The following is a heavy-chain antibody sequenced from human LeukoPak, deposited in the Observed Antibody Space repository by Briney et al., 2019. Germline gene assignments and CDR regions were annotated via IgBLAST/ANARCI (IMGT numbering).Heavy chain of an antibody. D-gene: IGHD6-13*01. CDR1: GGSFSGYY. J-gene: IGHJ6*03. CDR2: INHSGST. V-gene: IGHV4-34*01. CDR3: ARRSISYYYYYMDV. Sequence: SETLSLTCAVYGGSFSGYYWSWLRQPPGKGLEWIGEINHSGSTNYNPSLKSRVTISVDTSKNQFSLKLSSVTAADTAVYYCARRSISYYYYYMDVWGKGTTVTVSS.